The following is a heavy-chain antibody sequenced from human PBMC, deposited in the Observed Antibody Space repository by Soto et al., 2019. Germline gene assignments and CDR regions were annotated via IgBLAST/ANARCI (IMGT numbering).Heavy chain of an antibody. D-gene: IGHD3-16*02. CDR1: GGSISSGGYY. J-gene: IGHJ4*02. V-gene: IGHV4-31*03. Sequence: SETLSLTCTVSGGSISSGGYYWSWIRQHPGKGLEWIGYIYYSGSTYYNPSLKSRVTISVDTSKNQFSLKLSSVTAADTAVYYCARHDYVWGSYRALGFDYWGQGTLVTVSS. CDR3: ARHDYVWGSYRALGFDY. CDR2: IYYSGST.